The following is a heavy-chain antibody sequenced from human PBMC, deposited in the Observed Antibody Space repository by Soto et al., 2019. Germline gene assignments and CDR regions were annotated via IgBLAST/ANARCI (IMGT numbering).Heavy chain of an antibody. J-gene: IGHJ4*02. Sequence: PGGSLRLSCAASGFAFSNYAMSWVRQSPGKGLEWISSLTGGGDNPHYAESVKGRFTISRDNSKSTLFLQINSLSDGDTAVYYCARGGSGWYPFDYWGQGTLVNVSS. CDR1: GFAFSNYA. V-gene: IGHV3-23*01. CDR2: LTGGGDNP. CDR3: ARGGSGWYPFDY. D-gene: IGHD6-19*01.